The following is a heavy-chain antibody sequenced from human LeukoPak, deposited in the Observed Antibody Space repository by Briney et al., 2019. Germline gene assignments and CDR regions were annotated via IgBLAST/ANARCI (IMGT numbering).Heavy chain of an antibody. CDR2: IKQDGSEK. V-gene: IGHV3-7*01. CDR1: GFTFSSDW. CDR3: ARVWSIAPAVAFDI. Sequence: GGSLRLSCAASGFTFSSDWMSWVRQAPGKGLEWVANIKQDGSEKYYVDSVKGRFTVSRDNANNSLYLQVNSLRAEDTAVYYCARVWSIAPAVAFDIWGQGTMVTVSS. J-gene: IGHJ3*02. D-gene: IGHD2-2*01.